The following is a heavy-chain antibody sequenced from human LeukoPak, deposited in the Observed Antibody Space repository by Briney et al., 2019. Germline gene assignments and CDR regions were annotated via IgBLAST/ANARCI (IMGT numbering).Heavy chain of an antibody. J-gene: IGHJ4*02. CDR3: ARYNGYNSG. Sequence: EWLPNIKQDGSYKYYLDSVTGRFPISRDNAKNSLYLQMNSLRAEDTAVYYCARYNGYNSGWGQGTLVTVSS. V-gene: IGHV3-7*01. CDR2: IKQDGSYK. D-gene: IGHD6-19*01.